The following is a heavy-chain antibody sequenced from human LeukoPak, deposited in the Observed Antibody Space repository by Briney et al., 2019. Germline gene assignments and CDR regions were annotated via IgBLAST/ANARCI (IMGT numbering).Heavy chain of an antibody. D-gene: IGHD3-22*01. CDR3: ARDPRGYDSSGYYWYY. CDR2: IYYSGST. J-gene: IGHJ4*02. V-gene: IGHV4-39*01. Sequence: SSETLSLTCTVSGGSISSSSYYWGWIRQPPGKGLEWIGSIYYSGSTYYNPSLKSRVTISVDTSKNQFSLKLSSVTAADTAVYYCARDPRGYDSSGYYWYYWGQGTLVTVSS. CDR1: GGSISSSSYY.